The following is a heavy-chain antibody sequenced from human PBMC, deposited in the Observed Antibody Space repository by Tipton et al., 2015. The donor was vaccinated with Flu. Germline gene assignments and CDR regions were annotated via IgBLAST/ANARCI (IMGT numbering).Heavy chain of an antibody. D-gene: IGHD6-13*01. CDR3: ARDLPAAEIFNYDYYHGMDA. J-gene: IGHJ6*02. CDR1: GYTFITYG. CDR2: ISVYNGDT. Sequence: QLVQSGAEMKKPGASVKVSCKASGYTFITYGIHWVRQAPGQALEWMGCISVYNGDTNFPQRFQGRVSLTTDKSTSTAYMELRSLRSDDTAVYYCARDLPAAEIFNYDYYHGMDAWGQGTTVTVSS. V-gene: IGHV1-18*01.